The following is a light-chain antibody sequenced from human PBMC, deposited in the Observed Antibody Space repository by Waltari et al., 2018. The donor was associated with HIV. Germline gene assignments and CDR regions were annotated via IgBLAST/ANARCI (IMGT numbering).Light chain of an antibody. Sequence: DIQMTQSPSTLSASVGDRVTITCRASQSIGSWLAWYQPKSGTAPKLLLYNASSLERGVPSRFSGSGSGTEFTLTISSLQPDDLATYYCQQYKSYFAWTFGQGTKVEIK. CDR1: QSIGSW. CDR3: QQYKSYFAWT. V-gene: IGKV1-5*03. CDR2: NAS. J-gene: IGKJ1*01.